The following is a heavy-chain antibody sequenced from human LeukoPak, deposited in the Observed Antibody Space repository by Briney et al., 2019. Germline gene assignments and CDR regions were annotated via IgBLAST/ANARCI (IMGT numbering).Heavy chain of an antibody. J-gene: IGHJ4*02. D-gene: IGHD2-15*01. CDR3: AREDCSGGSCYGGFDC. Sequence: KASETLSLTCTVSGGSISSYYWSWIRQPPGKGLEWIGYIYYSGSTNYNPSLKSRVTISVDTSKNQFSLQLNSVTPEDTAVYYCAREDCSGGSCYGGFDCWGQGTLVTVSS. V-gene: IGHV4-59*12. CDR1: GGSISSYY. CDR2: IYYSGST.